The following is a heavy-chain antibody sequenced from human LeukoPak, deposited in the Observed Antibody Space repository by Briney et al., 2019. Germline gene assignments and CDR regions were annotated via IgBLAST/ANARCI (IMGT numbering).Heavy chain of an antibody. J-gene: IGHJ3*02. CDR3: AREGSSGTFDI. Sequence: PGRSLRLSCAASGFTFSDYAMHWVRQAPGKGLEWVAVITYDGSDKYYADSMKDRFTISRDNPKNTLYLQMNSLGAEDTAMYYCAREGSSGTFDIWGQGTRVTVSS. V-gene: IGHV3-30-3*01. D-gene: IGHD1-26*01. CDR1: GFTFSDYA. CDR2: ITYDGSDK.